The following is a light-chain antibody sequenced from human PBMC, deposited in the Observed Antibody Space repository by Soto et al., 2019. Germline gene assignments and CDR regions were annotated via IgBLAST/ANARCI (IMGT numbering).Light chain of an antibody. Sequence: DIQMTQSPSTLSASVGDRVTITCRASQSISSWLAWYQQKPGKAPKLLIYDASNLESGVPSRFSGSGSGTEFTRTISSLQPDDCATYYCQQYNSYPSTFGQGTRLEIK. CDR3: QQYNSYPST. V-gene: IGKV1-5*01. J-gene: IGKJ5*01. CDR1: QSISSW. CDR2: DAS.